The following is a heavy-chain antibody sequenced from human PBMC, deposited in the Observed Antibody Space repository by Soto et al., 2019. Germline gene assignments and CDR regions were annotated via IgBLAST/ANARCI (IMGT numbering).Heavy chain of an antibody. CDR2: IYYSGST. D-gene: IGHD3-3*01. J-gene: IGHJ6*02. CDR1: GGSISSGGYY. Sequence: PSETLSLTCTVSGGSISSGGYYWSWIRQHPGKGLEWIGYIYYSGSTYYNPSLKSRVTISVDTSKNQFSLKLSSVTAADTAVYYCARAVTYYDFWSGYYTAHTHYYYYGMDVWGQGTTVTVSS. V-gene: IGHV4-31*03. CDR3: ARAVTYYDFWSGYYTAHTHYYYYGMDV.